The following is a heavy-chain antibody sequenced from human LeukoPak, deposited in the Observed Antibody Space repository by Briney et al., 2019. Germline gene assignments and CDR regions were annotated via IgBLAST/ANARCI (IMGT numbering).Heavy chain of an antibody. J-gene: IGHJ6*03. CDR2: INHSGST. CDR3: ARVAADIVVVVAATKPYYYYMDV. CDR1: GGSFSGYY. V-gene: IGHV4-34*01. Sequence: PSETLSLTCAVYGGSFSGYYWSWIRQPPGKGLEWIGEINHSGSTNYNPSLKSRVTISVDTSKNQFSLKLSSVTAADTAVYYCARVAADIVVVVAATKPYYYYMDVWGKGTTVTISS. D-gene: IGHD2-15*01.